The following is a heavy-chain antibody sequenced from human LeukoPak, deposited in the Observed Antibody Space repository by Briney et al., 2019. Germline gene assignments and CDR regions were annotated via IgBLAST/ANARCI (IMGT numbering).Heavy chain of an antibody. D-gene: IGHD3-10*01. V-gene: IGHV4-59*12. J-gene: IGHJ4*02. CDR2: IYYSGST. CDR3: GAGSYYNFDY. Sequence: SETLSPTCTVSGGSISSYYWSWIRQPPGKGLEWIGYIYYSGSTNYNPSLKSRVTISVDTSKNQFSLKLSSVTAADTAVYYCGAGSYYNFDYWSQGTLVTVSS. CDR1: GGSISSYY.